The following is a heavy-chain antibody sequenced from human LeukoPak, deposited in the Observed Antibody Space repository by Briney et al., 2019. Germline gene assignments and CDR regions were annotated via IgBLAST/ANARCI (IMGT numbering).Heavy chain of an antibody. J-gene: IGHJ4*02. CDR1: GFTFSNAW. CDR3: GRDPSARVTIDF. Sequence: GGSLRLSCAASGFTFSNAWMSWVRQAPGKGLEWVAIVSHDGRNQYYAESVKGRFTISRDSSKNTVSLQMNSLRAGDSALYYCGRDPSARVTIDFWGQGTLVTVSS. D-gene: IGHD5-24*01. CDR2: VSHDGRNQ. V-gene: IGHV3-30*03.